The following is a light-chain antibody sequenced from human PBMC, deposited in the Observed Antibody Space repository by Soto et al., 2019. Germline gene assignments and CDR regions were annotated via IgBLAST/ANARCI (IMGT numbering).Light chain of an antibody. CDR3: MQDIQTPHT. J-gene: IGKJ2*01. CDR1: QNLLNFNGRNY. V-gene: IGKV2-28*01. Sequence: DIVMTQSPLSLPVTPGEATSISCRSSQNLLNFNGRNYLDWYLQKPGQSPQLLIYMGSNRASGVPYRFSGSGSGTDFTLTISRVEAEDVGVYYCMQDIQTPHTFGQGTKLEIK. CDR2: MGS.